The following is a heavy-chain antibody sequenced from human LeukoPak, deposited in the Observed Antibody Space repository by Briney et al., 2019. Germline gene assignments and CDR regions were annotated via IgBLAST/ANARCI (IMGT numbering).Heavy chain of an antibody. CDR3: GTRAY. J-gene: IGHJ4*02. Sequence: PGGSLRLSCAASGFTFSNFWMNWVRQAPGKGLEWVANIKHDGSEKYYVDSVKGRFTVSRDNAKNSLFLQMNSLRAEDTAVYYCGTRAYWGQGTLVTVSS. CDR1: GFTFSNFW. CDR2: IKHDGSEK. V-gene: IGHV3-7*01.